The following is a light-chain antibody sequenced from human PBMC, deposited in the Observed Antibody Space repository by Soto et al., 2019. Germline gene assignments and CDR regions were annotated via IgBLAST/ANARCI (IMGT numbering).Light chain of an antibody. CDR2: GAS. CDR1: QSITLNY. Sequence: ENVLTQSPGTLSLFSGERATLSCRASQSITLNYLAWYQQKPGQAPRLLISGASTRATGIPDRFSGSGSGTDFTLTISRLEPEDFAVYYCQQYGSSPYTFGQGTKVESK. V-gene: IGKV3-20*01. CDR3: QQYGSSPYT. J-gene: IGKJ2*01.